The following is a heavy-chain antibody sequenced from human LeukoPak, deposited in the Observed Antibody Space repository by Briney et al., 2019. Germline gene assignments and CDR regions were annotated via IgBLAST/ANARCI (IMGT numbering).Heavy chain of an antibody. Sequence: GGSLRLSCAASGFTFSSYSMNWVRQAPGKGLEWVSYISSSSSTIYYADSVKGRFTISRDNAKNSLYLQMNSLRAEDTAVYYCARVSDSSGWYFNYWGQGTLVTVSS. CDR2: ISSSSSTI. J-gene: IGHJ4*02. D-gene: IGHD6-19*01. CDR1: GFTFSSYS. V-gene: IGHV3-48*04. CDR3: ARVSDSSGWYFNY.